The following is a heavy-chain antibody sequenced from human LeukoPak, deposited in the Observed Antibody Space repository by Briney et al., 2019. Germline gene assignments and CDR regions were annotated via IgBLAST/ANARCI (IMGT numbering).Heavy chain of an antibody. J-gene: IGHJ6*02. CDR1: GFPVSSNY. CDR2: IYSGGST. CDR3: ARGDYYDSSGYYYYYYGMDV. D-gene: IGHD3-22*01. Sequence: GGSLRLSCAASGFPVSSNYMSWVRQAPGKGLEWVSVIYSGGSTYYADSVKGRFTISRDNSKNTLYLQMNSLRAEDAAVYYCARGDYYDSSGYYYYYYGMDVWGQGTTVTVSS. V-gene: IGHV3-53*01.